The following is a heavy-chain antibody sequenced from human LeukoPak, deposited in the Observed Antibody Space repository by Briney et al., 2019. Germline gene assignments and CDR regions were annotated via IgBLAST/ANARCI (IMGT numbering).Heavy chain of an antibody. CDR1: GLTFSSYS. Sequence: GGSLRLSCAASGLTFSSYSMNWVRQAPGKGLEWVSYISSSSSTIYYADSVKGRFTISRDNAKNSLYLQMNSLRAEDTAVYYCARDLSGPVATRDYWGQGTLVTVSS. J-gene: IGHJ4*02. V-gene: IGHV3-48*04. CDR2: ISSSSSTI. D-gene: IGHD5-12*01. CDR3: ARDLSGPVATRDY.